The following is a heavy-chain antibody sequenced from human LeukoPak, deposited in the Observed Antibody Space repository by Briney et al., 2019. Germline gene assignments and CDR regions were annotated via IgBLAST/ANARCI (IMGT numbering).Heavy chain of an antibody. Sequence: PGGSLRLSCAASGFTFSSYAMSWVRQAPGKGLEWVSAISGSGGSTYYADSVKGRFTISRDNSKNTLYLQMNSLRAEDTAVYYCAKDLGSSGWYDYFDYWGQGTLVTVSS. V-gene: IGHV3-23*01. CDR3: AKDLGSSGWYDYFDY. CDR1: GFTFSSYA. J-gene: IGHJ4*02. D-gene: IGHD6-19*01. CDR2: ISGSGGST.